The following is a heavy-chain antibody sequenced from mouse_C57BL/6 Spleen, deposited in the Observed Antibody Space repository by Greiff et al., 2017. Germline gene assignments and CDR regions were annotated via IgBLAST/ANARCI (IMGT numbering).Heavy chain of an antibody. D-gene: IGHD2-13*01. CDR2: ISSGSSTI. Sequence: EVKVEESGGGLVKPGGSLKLSCAASGFTFSDYGMHWVRQAPEKGLEWVAYISSGSSTIYYADTVKGRFTISRDNAKNTLFLQMTSLRSEDTAMYYCAKPERDDYAMDYWGQGTSVTVSS. CDR3: AKPERDDYAMDY. V-gene: IGHV5-17*01. CDR1: GFTFSDYG. J-gene: IGHJ4*01.